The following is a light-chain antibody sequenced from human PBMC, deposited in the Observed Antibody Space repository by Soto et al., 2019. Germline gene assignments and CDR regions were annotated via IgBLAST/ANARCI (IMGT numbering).Light chain of an antibody. CDR3: QQYGSSPLYT. Sequence: EMGLTQSPGTLSLSPGERATLSCRASQRVSRSYLAWYQQEPGQAPRLLIYGASSRATGIPDRFSGSGSGTDFTLTISRLEPEDFAVYYCQQYGSSPLYTFGQGTKLEIK. V-gene: IGKV3-20*01. J-gene: IGKJ2*01. CDR2: GAS. CDR1: QRVSRSY.